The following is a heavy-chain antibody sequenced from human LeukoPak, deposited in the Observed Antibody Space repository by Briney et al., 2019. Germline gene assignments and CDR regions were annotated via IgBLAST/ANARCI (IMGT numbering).Heavy chain of an antibody. CDR3: ARAKGGSSDYFDY. CDR1: GFTFSSYW. V-gene: IGHV3-7*03. CDR2: IKQDGSEK. J-gene: IGHJ4*02. Sequence: GGSLRLSCAASGFTFSSYWMSWVCQAAGKGLEWVANIKQDGSEKYYVDSVKGRFTISRDNAKSSLYLQMNSLRAEDTAVYYCARAKGGSSDYFDYWGQGTLVTVSS. D-gene: IGHD1-26*01.